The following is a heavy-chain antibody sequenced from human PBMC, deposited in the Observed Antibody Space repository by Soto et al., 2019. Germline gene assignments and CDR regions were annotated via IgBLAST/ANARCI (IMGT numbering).Heavy chain of an antibody. CDR3: VRGRSYSVYDF. Sequence: SETLSLTCTVSGGSISGHSWIWIRQAAGRGLEWIGHIYPSGTTSYNPSLRSRVTMSLDTSKNQIFLNLTSVTAADTAVFYCVRGRSYSVYDFWGPGTLVTVS. J-gene: IGHJ4*02. D-gene: IGHD5-12*01. CDR1: GGSISGHS. CDR2: IYPSGTT. V-gene: IGHV4-4*07.